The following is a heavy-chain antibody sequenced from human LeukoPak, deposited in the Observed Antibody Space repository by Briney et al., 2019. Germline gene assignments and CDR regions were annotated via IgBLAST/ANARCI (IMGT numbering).Heavy chain of an antibody. CDR3: ARGSSGWYWKYFDY. J-gene: IGHJ4*02. Sequence: SETRSLTCAVYGGSFSGYYWSWIRQPPGKGLEWIGEINHSGSTNYNPSLKSRVTISVDTSKNQFSLKLSSVTAADTAVYYCARGSSGWYWKYFDYWGQGTLVTVSS. CDR2: INHSGST. CDR1: GGSFSGYY. D-gene: IGHD6-19*01. V-gene: IGHV4-34*01.